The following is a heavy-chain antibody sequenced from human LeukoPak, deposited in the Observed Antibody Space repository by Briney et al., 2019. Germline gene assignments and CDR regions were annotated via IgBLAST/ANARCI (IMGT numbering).Heavy chain of an antibody. CDR3: ARRYDSSGYYYDY. J-gene: IGHJ4*02. V-gene: IGHV5-51*01. D-gene: IGHD3-22*01. CDR2: IYPGDSDT. Sequence: GESLKISCKASGYSFTRYWIGWVRQMPGKGLEWMGIIYPGDSDTRYSPSFQGQVTISADGSISTAYLQWSSLKASDTAMYFCARRYDSSGYYYDYWGQGTLVTASS. CDR1: GYSFTRYW.